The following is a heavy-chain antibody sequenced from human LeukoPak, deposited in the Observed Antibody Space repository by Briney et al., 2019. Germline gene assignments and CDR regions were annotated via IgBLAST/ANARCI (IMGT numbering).Heavy chain of an antibody. CDR3: ARDTAAAATGY. CDR1: GFTFSSYW. CDR2: INSDGSST. V-gene: IGHV3-74*01. D-gene: IGHD6-13*01. Sequence: PGGSLRLSCAASGFTFSSYWMHWVRQAPGKGLVWVSRINSDGSSTTYADSVKDRFTISRDNAKNTLYLQMNSLRAEDTAVYYCARDTAAAATGYWGQGTLVTVSS. J-gene: IGHJ4*02.